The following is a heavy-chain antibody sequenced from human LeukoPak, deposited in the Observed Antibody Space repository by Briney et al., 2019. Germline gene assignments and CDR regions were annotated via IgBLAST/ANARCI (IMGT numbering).Heavy chain of an antibody. CDR3: ARDLYSGSYSYFDY. J-gene: IGHJ4*02. Sequence: GGSLRLSCAAPGFTFSSYSMNWVRQAPGKGLEWVSSISSSSSYIYYADSVKGRFTISRDNAKNSLYLQMNSLRAEDTAVYYCARDLYSGSYSYFDYWGQGTLVTVSS. D-gene: IGHD1-26*01. CDR1: GFTFSSYS. V-gene: IGHV3-21*01. CDR2: ISSSSSYI.